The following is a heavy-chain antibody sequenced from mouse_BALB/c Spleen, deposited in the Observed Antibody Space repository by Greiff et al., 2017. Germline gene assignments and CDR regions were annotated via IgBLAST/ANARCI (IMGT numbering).Heavy chain of an antibody. CDR3: AVTTGAFFAY. D-gene: IGHD1-1*01. CDR2: IDPENGNT. Sequence: VQLQQSGAELVRPGALVKLSCKASGFNIKDYYMHWVKQRPEQGLEWIGWIDPENGNTIYDPKFQGKASITADTSSNTAYLQLSSLTSEDTAVYYCAVTTGAFFAYWGQVTLVTVSA. J-gene: IGHJ3*01. CDR1: GFNIKDYY. V-gene: IGHV14-1*02.